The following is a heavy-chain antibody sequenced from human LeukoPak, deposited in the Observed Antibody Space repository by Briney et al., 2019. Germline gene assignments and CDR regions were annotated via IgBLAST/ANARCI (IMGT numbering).Heavy chain of an antibody. CDR2: IYYSGST. CDR3: ASLRHIAARFDY. Sequence: PSETLSLTCTVSGGSISSSSYYWGWIRQPPGKGLEWIGSIYYSGSTYYNPSLKSRVTLSLDTPKTQFSLKLRSVTAADTAVYYCASLRHIAARFDYWGQGTLVTVSS. D-gene: IGHD6-6*01. J-gene: IGHJ4*02. V-gene: IGHV4-39*07. CDR1: GGSISSSSYY.